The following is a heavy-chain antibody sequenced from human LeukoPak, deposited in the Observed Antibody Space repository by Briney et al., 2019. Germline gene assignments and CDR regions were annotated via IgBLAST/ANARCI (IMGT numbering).Heavy chain of an antibody. J-gene: IGHJ4*02. CDR3: ARDTGKSGYPDY. D-gene: IGHD3-3*01. CDR1: GCSISSYY. V-gene: IGHV4-4*07. CDR2: IYSSGII. Sequence: SETLSLTCTASGCSISSYYWSWIRQPAGKAPEWVGRIYSSGIINYNPSLKSRVTMSLDNSNNQLSLKLSYVTAADTAVYYCARDTGKSGYPDYWGQGTLVTVSS.